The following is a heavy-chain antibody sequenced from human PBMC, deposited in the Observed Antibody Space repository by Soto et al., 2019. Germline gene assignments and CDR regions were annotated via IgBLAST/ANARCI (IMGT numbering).Heavy chain of an antibody. J-gene: IGHJ5*02. D-gene: IGHD6-25*01. CDR1: GFTFSDYY. V-gene: IGHV3-11*06. CDR3: AGQYSSANWFDP. CDR2: ISSSSSYT. Sequence: PGGSLRLSCAASGFTFSDYYMSWIRQAPGKGPEWVSYISSSSSYTNYADSVKGRFTISRDNAKNSLYLQMNSLRAEDTAVYYCAGQYSSANWFDPWGQGTLVTVSS.